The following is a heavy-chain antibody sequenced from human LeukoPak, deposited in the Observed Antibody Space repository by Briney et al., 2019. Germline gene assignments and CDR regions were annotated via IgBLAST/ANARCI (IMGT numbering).Heavy chain of an antibody. V-gene: IGHV3-30*01. J-gene: IGHJ4*02. CDR1: GFTFSSYA. Sequence: GGSLRLSCAASGFTFSSYAMHWVRQAPGKGLEWVAVISYDGSNKYYADSVKGRFTISRENSKNTLYLQTNSLRAEDTAVYYCARDGDGYNRGGYYFDYWGQGTLVTVSS. CDR3: ARDGDGYNRGGYYFDY. CDR2: ISYDGSNK. D-gene: IGHD5-24*01.